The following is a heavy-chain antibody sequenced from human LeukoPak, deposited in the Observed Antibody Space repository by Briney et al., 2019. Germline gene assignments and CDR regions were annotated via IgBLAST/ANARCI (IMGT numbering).Heavy chain of an antibody. J-gene: IGHJ4*02. CDR1: GFTFSSYA. D-gene: IGHD5-18*01. CDR3: AREVGKYSYGSSLRFDY. CDR2: IIPIFGTA. Sequence: GGSLRLSCAASGFTFSSYAISWVRQAPGQGLEWMGRIIPIFGTANYAQKFQGRVTITTDESTSTAYMELSSLRSEDTAVYYCAREVGKYSYGSSLRFDYWGQGTLVTVSS. V-gene: IGHV1-69*05.